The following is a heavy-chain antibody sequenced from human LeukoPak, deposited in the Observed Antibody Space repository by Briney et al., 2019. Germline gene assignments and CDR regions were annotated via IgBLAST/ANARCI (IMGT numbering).Heavy chain of an antibody. Sequence: GGSLRLSCAASGFTFSSYAMGWVRQPPGKGLEGVSGISSGGGSTYYTDSMKGRFTISRDNSKNTLYLQMNSLTAEDTALYYCANARGTSSSYFDLWGRGTLVTVSS. D-gene: IGHD6-6*01. CDR1: GFTFSSYA. J-gene: IGHJ2*01. V-gene: IGHV3-23*01. CDR3: ANARGTSSSYFDL. CDR2: ISSGGGST.